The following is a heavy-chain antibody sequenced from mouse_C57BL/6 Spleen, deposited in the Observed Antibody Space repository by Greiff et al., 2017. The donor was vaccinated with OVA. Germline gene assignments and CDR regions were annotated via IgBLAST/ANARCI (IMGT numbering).Heavy chain of an antibody. D-gene: IGHD2-2*01. Sequence: QVQLQQPGAELVRPGSSVKLSCKASGYTFTSYWMHWVKQRPIQGLEWIGNIDPSDSETHYNQKFKDKATLTVDKSSSTAYMQLSSLTSEDSAVYYCARSDGDGLRGWFAYGGQGTLVTVSA. J-gene: IGHJ3*01. CDR3: ARSDGDGLRGWFAY. V-gene: IGHV1-52*01. CDR2: IDPSDSET. CDR1: GYTFTSYW.